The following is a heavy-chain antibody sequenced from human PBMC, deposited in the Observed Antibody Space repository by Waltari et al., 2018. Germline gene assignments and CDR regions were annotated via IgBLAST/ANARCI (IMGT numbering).Heavy chain of an antibody. D-gene: IGHD1-26*01. CDR2: IKQDGSEK. V-gene: IGHV3-7*01. CDR1: GFTFSRHW. J-gene: IGHJ3*02. Sequence: EVQLVESGGGLVQTGGSLSLACAASGFTFSRHWISLVRQAPGKGLEWVANIKQDGSEKYYVDSVKGRFTISRDNAKNSLYLQMNSLRAEDTAVYYCASGELLLNAFDIWGQGTMVTVSS. CDR3: ASGELLLNAFDI.